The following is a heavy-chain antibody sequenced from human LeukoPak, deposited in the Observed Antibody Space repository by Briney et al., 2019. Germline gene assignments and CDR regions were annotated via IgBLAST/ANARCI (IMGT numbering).Heavy chain of an antibody. V-gene: IGHV1-46*01. J-gene: IGHJ4*02. D-gene: IGHD3-22*01. Sequence: ASVKDSCKASGYTFTSYYMHWVRQAPGHGLEWMGIINPSGGATKYAQKFQGRVTMTRDTSTSTLYMELSSLRSEDTAVYYCARDLGITMIVNYFDYWGQGTLVTVSS. CDR1: GYTFTSYY. CDR3: ARDLGITMIVNYFDY. CDR2: INPSGGAT.